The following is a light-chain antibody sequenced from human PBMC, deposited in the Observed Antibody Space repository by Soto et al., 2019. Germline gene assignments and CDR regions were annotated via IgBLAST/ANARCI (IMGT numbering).Light chain of an antibody. CDR2: GAS. Sequence: EIVLTQSPGTLSLSPGERATLSCRASQSISSTFLAWYQHKPGQAPRVLIYGASRRATGIPERFSGSGSGTDFPLTITRLEPEDFAIYYCQQYESSWTFGQGTKVE. J-gene: IGKJ1*01. CDR3: QQYESSWT. CDR1: QSISSTF. V-gene: IGKV3-20*01.